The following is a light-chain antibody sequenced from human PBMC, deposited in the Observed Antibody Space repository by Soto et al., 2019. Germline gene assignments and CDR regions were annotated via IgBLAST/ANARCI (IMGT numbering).Light chain of an antibody. CDR3: QQYYTSPPT. V-gene: IGKV4-1*01. CDR1: QSILYSSNNRNY. CDR2: WAS. Sequence: DIVMTQSPDSLAVSLGERATINCKSSQSILYSSNNRNYLAWYQQKPGQPTKLLIYWASTREFGVPDRFSGSGSGTDFTLTISSLQAEDVAVYFCQQYYTSPPTFGQGTKVEI. J-gene: IGKJ1*01.